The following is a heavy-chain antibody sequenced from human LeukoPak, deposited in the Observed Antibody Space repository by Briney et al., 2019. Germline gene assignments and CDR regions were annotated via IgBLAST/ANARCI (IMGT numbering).Heavy chain of an antibody. V-gene: IGHV3-48*03. CDR3: ASDIAAAGGVDY. J-gene: IGHJ4*02. CDR2: ISSSGSTI. CDR1: GFTFSSYE. Sequence: GGPLRLSCAASGFTFSSYEMNWVRQAPGKGLEWVSYISSSGSTIYYADSVKGRFTISRDNAKNSLYLQMNSLRAEDTAVYYCASDIAAAGGVDYWGQGTLVTVSS. D-gene: IGHD6-13*01.